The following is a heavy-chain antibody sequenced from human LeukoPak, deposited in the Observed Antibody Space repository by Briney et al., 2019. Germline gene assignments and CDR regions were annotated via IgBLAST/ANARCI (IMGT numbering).Heavy chain of an antibody. Sequence: ASVKVSCKASGYTFTSYDISWVRQATGQGLEWMGWMNPNSGRTECAQKFQGRLSLTRNTSITTAYMELTSLRSEDTAVYYCATSYYDFWSGYSRAFDIWGQGTTVTVSS. CDR3: ATSYYDFWSGYSRAFDI. J-gene: IGHJ3*02. V-gene: IGHV1-8*01. CDR2: MNPNSGRT. D-gene: IGHD3-3*01. CDR1: GYTFTSYD.